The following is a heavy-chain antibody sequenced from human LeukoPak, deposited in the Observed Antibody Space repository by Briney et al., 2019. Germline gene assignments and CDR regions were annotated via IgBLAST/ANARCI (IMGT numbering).Heavy chain of an antibody. Sequence: PSETLSLTCTVSGGSISSGGYYWSWIRQHPGKGLEWVGYIYYSGSTYYNPSLKSRVTISVDTSKNQFSLKLSSVTAADTAVYYCARAIIAAAGSDAFDIWGQGTMVTVSS. CDR1: GGSISSGGYY. V-gene: IGHV4-31*03. CDR2: IYYSGST. D-gene: IGHD6-13*01. J-gene: IGHJ3*02. CDR3: ARAIIAAAGSDAFDI.